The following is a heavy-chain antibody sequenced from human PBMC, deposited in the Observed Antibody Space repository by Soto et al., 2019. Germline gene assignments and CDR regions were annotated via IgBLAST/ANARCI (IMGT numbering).Heavy chain of an antibody. D-gene: IGHD6-13*01. CDR3: AADGQQHLALY. Sequence: SVKVSCKASGFTFTISSVQWVRQSRGQRLELIGLIVVGSGNTNSAQQFQERVPITRDMSTSTDDMELSSLRSEDTAVYYCAADGQQHLALYWGQGTLLTVSS. J-gene: IGHJ4*02. CDR1: GFTFTISS. CDR2: IVVGSGNT. V-gene: IGHV1-58*01.